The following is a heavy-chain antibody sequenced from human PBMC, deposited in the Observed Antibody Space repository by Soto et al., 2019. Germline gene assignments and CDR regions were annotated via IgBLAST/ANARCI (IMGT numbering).Heavy chain of an antibody. J-gene: IGHJ5*01. CDR3: PTHEEGAPWAGGFDS. D-gene: IGHD1-26*01. CDR2: IRPGGDST. V-gene: IGHV3-23*01. CDR1: GFRFRTRA. Sequence: GSLRLSCAASGFRFRTRAMSWVRQAPGKGLEWVASIRPGGDSTYYADSVKGRFAVSRDNSNVTLYLQMDSLRVEDTAIYYCPTHEEGAPWAGGFDSWGQGTLVTVSS.